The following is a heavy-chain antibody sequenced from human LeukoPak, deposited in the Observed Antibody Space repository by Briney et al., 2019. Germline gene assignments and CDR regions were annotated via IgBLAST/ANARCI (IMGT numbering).Heavy chain of an antibody. J-gene: IGHJ4*02. CDR1: GFTFSSYA. CDR3: AKDLGSSWLYFDY. CDR2: ISESGGST. D-gene: IGHD6-13*01. V-gene: IGHV3-23*01. Sequence: PGGSLRLSCAASGFTFSSYAMSWVRQAPGKGLEWVSAISESGGSTYYADSVKGRFTISRDNSKNTLFLQMNSLRAEDTAVYYCAKDLGSSWLYFDYWGQGTLVTVSS.